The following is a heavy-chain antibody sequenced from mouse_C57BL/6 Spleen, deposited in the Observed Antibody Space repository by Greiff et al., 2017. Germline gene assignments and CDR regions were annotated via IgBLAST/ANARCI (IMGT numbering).Heavy chain of an antibody. J-gene: IGHJ1*03. CDR2: IYPGDGDT. Sequence: QVQLQQSGPELVKPGASVKISCKASGYAFSSSWMNWVKQRPGKGLEWIGRIYPGDGDTNYNGKFKGKATLTADKSSSTAYMQLSSLTSEDSAVYFCATLHGSRRYFDVWGTGTTVTVSS. CDR1: GYAFSSSW. V-gene: IGHV1-82*01. CDR3: ATLHGSRRYFDV. D-gene: IGHD1-1*01.